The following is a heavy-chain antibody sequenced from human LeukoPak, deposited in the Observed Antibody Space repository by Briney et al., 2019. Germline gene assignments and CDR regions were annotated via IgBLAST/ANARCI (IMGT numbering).Heavy chain of an antibody. V-gene: IGHV4-61*01. J-gene: IGHJ4*02. CDR1: GGSISRSSSYY. Sequence: SETLSLTYTVSGGSISRSSSYYWSWIRQPPGKGLEWIGYISYSGSTNYNPSLKSRLTISADTSQNQFSLKLSSVTAADTAVYYCARVFQTVTYDDGDYWGQGILVTVSS. CDR3: ARVFQTVTYDDGDY. D-gene: IGHD4-17*01. CDR2: ISYSGST.